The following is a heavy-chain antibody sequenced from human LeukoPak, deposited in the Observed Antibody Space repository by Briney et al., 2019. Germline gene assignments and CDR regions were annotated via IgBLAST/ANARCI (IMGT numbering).Heavy chain of an antibody. J-gene: IGHJ3*02. V-gene: IGHV4-59*01. CDR1: GGSISRYY. CDR3: ARSDYHGSGSHTVFDAFDI. Sequence: SETLSLTCTVSGGSISRYYWSWIRRPPGKGLEWIGYIDDSGNTDYNPSLKSQVTISVDRSKDQLSLKLSFVTAADTAVYYCARSDYHGSGSHTVFDAFDIWGQGTRVTVSS. CDR2: IDDSGNT. D-gene: IGHD3-10*01.